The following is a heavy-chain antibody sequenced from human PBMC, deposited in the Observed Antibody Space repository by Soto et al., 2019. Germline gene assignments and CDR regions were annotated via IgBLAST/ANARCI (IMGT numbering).Heavy chain of an antibody. CDR2: INHSGST. D-gene: IGHD3-16*01. Sequence: QVQLQQWGAGLLKPSETLSLTCAVYGGSFSGYYWSWIRQPPGKGLEWIREINHSGSTNYNPSLKSRVTISVDTSKNQFSLKLSSVTAADTAVYYCARDIPGNDYIWGSYPTTYYFDYWGQGTLVTVSS. J-gene: IGHJ4*02. V-gene: IGHV4-34*01. CDR3: ARDIPGNDYIWGSYPTTYYFDY. CDR1: GGSFSGYY.